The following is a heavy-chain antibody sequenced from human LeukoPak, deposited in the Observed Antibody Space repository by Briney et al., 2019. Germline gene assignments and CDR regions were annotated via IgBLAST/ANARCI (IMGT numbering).Heavy chain of an antibody. Sequence: SVKVSCKASGGTFSSHAINWVRQAPGQGLEWLGGIIPVSRTTKYAQKFQGRLTITADESTSTAFMELSSLRSEDTAVYYCARSEAWFDPWGQGTLVTVSS. J-gene: IGHJ5*02. CDR2: IIPVSRTT. CDR3: ARSEAWFDP. V-gene: IGHV1-69*01. CDR1: GGTFSSHA.